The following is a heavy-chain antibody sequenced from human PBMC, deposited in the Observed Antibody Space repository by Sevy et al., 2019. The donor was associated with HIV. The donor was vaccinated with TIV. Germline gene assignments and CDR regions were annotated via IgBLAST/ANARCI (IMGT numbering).Heavy chain of an antibody. Sequence: ASVKVSCKASGYTFTSYYMHWVRQAPGQGLEWMGIINPSGGSTSYAQKFQGRVTMTRDTSTNTVYMELSSLRSEDTAVYYCARDRNDILTEKYGMDVCGQGTTVTVSS. D-gene: IGHD3-9*01. CDR3: ARDRNDILTEKYGMDV. V-gene: IGHV1-46*03. CDR1: GYTFTSYY. J-gene: IGHJ6*02. CDR2: INPSGGST.